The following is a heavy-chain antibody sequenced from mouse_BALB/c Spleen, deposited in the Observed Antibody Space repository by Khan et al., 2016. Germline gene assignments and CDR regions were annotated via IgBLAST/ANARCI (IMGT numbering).Heavy chain of an antibody. CDR1: GFSLTNSG. V-gene: IGHV2-9*02. Sequence: QVQLKESGPGLVAPSQSLSITCTVSGFSLTNSGVHWVRQPPRKGLDWLGVIWAGGSTDYNSALMSSLSITRDNTQNQVFLKMNSLQTDDTAMYYCARDDQDFDAWFASWGQGTLVTVSA. J-gene: IGHJ3*01. CDR2: IWAGGST. CDR3: ARDDQDFDAWFAS.